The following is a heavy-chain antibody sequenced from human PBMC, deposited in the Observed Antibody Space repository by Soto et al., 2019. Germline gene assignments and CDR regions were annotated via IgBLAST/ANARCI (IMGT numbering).Heavy chain of an antibody. V-gene: IGHV1-18*01. D-gene: IGHD1-1*01. CDR1: GYTFNTYG. CDR3: VRYRAVLATTGRYTWFDT. CDR2: ISVYNGDT. J-gene: IGHJ5*02. Sequence: QVQVVQSGAEVKEPGASVKVSCKASGYTFNTYGITWVRQAPGQGLEWMGRISVYNGDTNYAQNLQGRVTMTTDTSTSTAYMELKSLTFDDTAVYYCVRYRAVLATTGRYTWFDTWGQGTLVTVSS.